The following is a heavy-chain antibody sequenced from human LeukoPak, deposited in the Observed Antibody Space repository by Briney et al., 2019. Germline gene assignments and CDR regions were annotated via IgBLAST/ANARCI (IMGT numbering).Heavy chain of an antibody. D-gene: IGHD3-10*01. V-gene: IGHV1-2*02. CDR3: ARGGEGAAIGYFDY. Sequence: ASVKVSCKASGYTFTGYYMHWVRQAPGQGLEWMGWINPNSGGTNYAQKFQGTVTMTRDTSISTAYMELSRLRSDDTAVYYCARGGEGAAIGYFDYWGQGTLVTVSS. CDR2: INPNSGGT. CDR1: GYTFTGYY. J-gene: IGHJ4*02.